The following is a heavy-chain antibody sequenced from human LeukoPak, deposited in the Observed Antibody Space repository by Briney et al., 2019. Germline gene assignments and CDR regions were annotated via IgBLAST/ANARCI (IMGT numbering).Heavy chain of an antibody. CDR2: IYYSGST. CDR1: GGSISSYY. J-gene: IGHJ4*02. D-gene: IGHD1-14*01. Sequence: SETLSLTCTVSGGSISSYYWSWIRQPPGKGLEWIGYIYYSGSTNYNPSLKSRVTISVDTSKNQFSLKLSSVTAADTAEYYCARDGTYNNYDYWGQGTLVTVSS. V-gene: IGHV4-59*01. CDR3: ARDGTYNNYDY.